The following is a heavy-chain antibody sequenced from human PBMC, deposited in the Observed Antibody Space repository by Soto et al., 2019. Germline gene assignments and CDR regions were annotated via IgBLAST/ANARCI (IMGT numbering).Heavy chain of an antibody. D-gene: IGHD2-15*01. Sequence: ASVKVSCKASGYTFTSYAMHWVRQAPGQRLERMGWINAGNGNTKYSQKFQGRVTITRDTSASTAYMELSSLRSEDTAVYYCARVRYCSGGSCYFGALDWFDPWGQGNLVTVSS. CDR3: ARVRYCSGGSCYFGALDWFDP. CDR2: INAGNGNT. J-gene: IGHJ5*02. CDR1: GYTFTSYA. V-gene: IGHV1-3*01.